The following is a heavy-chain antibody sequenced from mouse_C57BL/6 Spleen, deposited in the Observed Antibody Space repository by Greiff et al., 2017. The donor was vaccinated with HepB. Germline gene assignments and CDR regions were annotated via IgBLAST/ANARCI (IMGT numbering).Heavy chain of an antibody. D-gene: IGHD1-1*01. CDR1: GYTFTEYT. J-gene: IGHJ3*01. V-gene: IGHV1-62-2*01. CDR3: ARHEVYGSSYWFAY. CDR2: FYPGSGSI. Sequence: VKLVESGAELVKPGASVKLSCKASGYTFTEYTIHWVKQRSGQGLEWIGWFYPGSGSIKYNEKFKDKATLTVDKSSSTVYMELSRLTSEDSAVYFCARHEVYGSSYWFAYWGQGTLVTVSA.